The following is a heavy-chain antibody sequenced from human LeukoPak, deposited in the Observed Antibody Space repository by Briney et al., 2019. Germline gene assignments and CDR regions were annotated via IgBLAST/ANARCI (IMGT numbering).Heavy chain of an antibody. CDR1: GFTFSSYW. CDR2: INSDGSST. V-gene: IGHV3-74*01. D-gene: IGHD6-19*01. CDR3: ATALRPYSSGWYGDY. J-gene: IGHJ4*02. Sequence: GGSLRLSCAASGFTFSSYWMPWVRQAPGKGLAWVSRINSDGSSTSYADSVKGRFTISRDNAKNTLYLQMNSLRAEDTAVYYCATALRPYSSGWYGDYWGQGTLVTVSS.